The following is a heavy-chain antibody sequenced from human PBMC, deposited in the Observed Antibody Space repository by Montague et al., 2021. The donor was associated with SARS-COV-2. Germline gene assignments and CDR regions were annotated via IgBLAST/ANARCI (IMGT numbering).Heavy chain of an antibody. CDR3: ARDFDY. Sequence: SETLSLTCTVSGGSIGSYYWSWIRQPPGKGLEWIGYMYYSGSTNYNPSLKSRVTLPVDTSKNQFSLKLSSVTAADTAVYYCARDFDYWGQGTLVTVSS. CDR1: GGSIGSYY. CDR2: MYYSGST. J-gene: IGHJ4*02. V-gene: IGHV4-59*13.